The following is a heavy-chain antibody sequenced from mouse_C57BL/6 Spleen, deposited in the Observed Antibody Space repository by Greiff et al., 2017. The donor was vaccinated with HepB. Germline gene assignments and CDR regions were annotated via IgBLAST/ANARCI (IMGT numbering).Heavy chain of an antibody. J-gene: IGHJ1*03. CDR1: GFTFTDYY. CDR3: SRYKGGCGSRYWYFDV. CDR2: IRNKANGYTT. D-gene: IGHD1-1*01. Sequence: VQLKQSGGGLVQPGGSLSLSCAASGFTFTDYYMSWVRQPPGKALEWLGFIRNKANGYTTEYSASVKGRFTISRDNSQSILYLQMNALRAEASATFYCSRYKGGCGSRYWYFDVWGTGTTVTVSS. V-gene: IGHV7-3*01.